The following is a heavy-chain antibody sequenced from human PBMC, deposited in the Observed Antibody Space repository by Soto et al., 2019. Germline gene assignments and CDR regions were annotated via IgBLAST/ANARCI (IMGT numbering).Heavy chain of an antibody. Sequence: PGGSLRLSCAASGFAFSSYALHWVRRAPGKGLGWVSAIGTGGDTYYADSVMGRFTISRDNAKKSLYLHMDSLIAEDMAVYYCARVIRYSSSWYPGPYYYYGMDVWGQGTTVTVSS. V-gene: IGHV3-13*01. J-gene: IGHJ6*02. D-gene: IGHD6-13*01. CDR2: IGTGGDT. CDR3: ARVIRYSSSWYPGPYYYYGMDV. CDR1: GFAFSSYA.